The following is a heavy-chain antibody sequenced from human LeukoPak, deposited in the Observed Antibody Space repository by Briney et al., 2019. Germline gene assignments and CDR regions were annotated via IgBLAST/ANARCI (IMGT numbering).Heavy chain of an antibody. D-gene: IGHD3-3*01. CDR2: IYSGGST. Sequence: GGSLRLSCAASGFTVSSNYMSWVRQAAGKGLEWVSVIYSGGSTYYANSVKGRLTISRDNSKKPLYLQMNNLRAEQTAVYYCARASISTDFWSGYYTGIGYYYYYMDVWGKGTTVTVSS. J-gene: IGHJ6*03. CDR3: ARASISTDFWSGYYTGIGYYYYYMDV. CDR1: GFTVSSNY. V-gene: IGHV3-66*02.